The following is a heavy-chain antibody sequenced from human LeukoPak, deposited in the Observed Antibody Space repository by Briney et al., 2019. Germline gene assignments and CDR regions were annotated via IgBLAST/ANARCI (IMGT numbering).Heavy chain of an antibody. CDR2: IDYRGTT. CDR1: GGSMNNYY. CDR3: ARHERRAVEFFDY. Sequence: SETLSLTCTVSGGSMNNYYWSWIRQPPGKGMEYIGSIDYRGTTKYNPSLKSRVTISVDTSKNQFSLKLSSVTAADTAVYYCARHERRAVEFFDYWGQGTLVTVSS. V-gene: IGHV4-59*08. D-gene: IGHD6-19*01. J-gene: IGHJ4*02.